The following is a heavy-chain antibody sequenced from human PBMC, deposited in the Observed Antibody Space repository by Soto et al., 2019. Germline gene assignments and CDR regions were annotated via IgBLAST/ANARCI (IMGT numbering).Heavy chain of an antibody. D-gene: IGHD3-3*01. V-gene: IGHV1-8*01. Sequence: QVQLVQPGAEVKKPGASVKVSCKASGYTFSSYDINWVRQATGQGLEWMGWMNPNSGNTGYAQKFQGRVTITRNTSISTAYMERSSLRSEDTAVYYCASAVRGKDFWSGTSYYYYGTDAWGQGTTVTVSS. CDR2: MNPNSGNT. CDR3: ASAVRGKDFWSGTSYYYYGTDA. CDR1: GYTFSSYD. J-gene: IGHJ6*02.